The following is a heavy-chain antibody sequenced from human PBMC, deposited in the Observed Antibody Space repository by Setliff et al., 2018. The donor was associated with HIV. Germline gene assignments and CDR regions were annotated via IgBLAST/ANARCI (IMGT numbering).Heavy chain of an antibody. CDR1: GASITSHY. Sequence: PSETLSLTCTVSGASITSHYWSWIRQPPGRELEWIGYIYSTGSTNYNPSLQSRVSISMDASKNKFSLKVTSVTSADTAVYYCAKGAGFYGDYTFDYWGQGNLVPVSS. CDR2: IYSTGST. CDR3: AKGAGFYGDYTFDY. D-gene: IGHD4-17*01. J-gene: IGHJ4*02. V-gene: IGHV4-59*11.